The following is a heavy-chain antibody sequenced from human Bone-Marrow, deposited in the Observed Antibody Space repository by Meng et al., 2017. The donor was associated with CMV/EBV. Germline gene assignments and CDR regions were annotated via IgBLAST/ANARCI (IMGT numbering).Heavy chain of an antibody. CDR3: ARGRRVVPAAVDSNNDY. CDR2: INHSGST. CDR1: GGSFSGYY. J-gene: IGHJ4*02. D-gene: IGHD2-2*01. Sequence: SETLSLTCAVYGGSFSGYYWSWIRQPPGKGLEWIGEINHSGSTNYNPSLKSRVTISVDTSKNQSSLKLSSVTAADTAVYYCARGRRVVPAAVDSNNDYWGQATLVTVSS. V-gene: IGHV4-34*01.